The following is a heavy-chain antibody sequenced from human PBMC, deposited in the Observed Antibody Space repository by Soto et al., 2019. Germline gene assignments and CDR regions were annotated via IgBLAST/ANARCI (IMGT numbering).Heavy chain of an antibody. CDR2: VYYIGTT. D-gene: IGHD3-16*02. CDR1: GGSISNSYTF. Sequence: QLQLQESGPGLVKPSETLSLTCTVSGGSISNSYTFWGWIRQPPGKGLEWIGTVYYIGTTYYHPSLVGRLTISIDTSKNQFSLDLASVTAADTAVYYCARHDRTPDDRYINWFDPWGQGTLVTVSS. V-gene: IGHV4-39*01. J-gene: IGHJ5*02. CDR3: ARHDRTPDDRYINWFDP.